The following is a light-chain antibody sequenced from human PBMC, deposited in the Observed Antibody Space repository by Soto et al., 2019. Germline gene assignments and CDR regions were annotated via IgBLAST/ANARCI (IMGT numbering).Light chain of an antibody. CDR3: QQYTGPPTT. V-gene: IGKV3-20*01. J-gene: IGKJ5*01. CDR1: QTVSSDY. CDR2: GAS. Sequence: EIIFTQSPHTLSLSPPSLATHSCTASQTVSSDYLAWCQQRPGQAPRLLIYGASTRAAGMPDRFSGSGSGTDFTLTITRLEPEDSAVYFCQQYTGPPTTFGQGTRLEIK.